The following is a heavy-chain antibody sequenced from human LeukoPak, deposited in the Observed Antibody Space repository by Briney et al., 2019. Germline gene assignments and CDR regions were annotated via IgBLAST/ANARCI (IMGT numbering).Heavy chain of an antibody. CDR3: ARHPNSNWDY. V-gene: IGHV3-7*03. CDR2: INEGGNEK. J-gene: IGHJ4*02. D-gene: IGHD6-13*01. CDR1: GFIFTNYF. Sequence: GGSLRLSCAASGFIFTNYFMSWVRQVPGKGLEWVVNINEGGNEKNYVDSVKGRFTASRDNAQNSLYLQMNSLRVEDTAVYYCARHPNSNWDYWGQGTLVTVSS.